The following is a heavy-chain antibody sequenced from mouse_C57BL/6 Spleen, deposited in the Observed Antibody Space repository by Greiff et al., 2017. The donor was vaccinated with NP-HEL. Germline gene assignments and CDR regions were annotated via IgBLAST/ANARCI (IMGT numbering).Heavy chain of an antibody. V-gene: IGHV5-9-1*02. Sequence: EVKLMESGEGLVKPGGSLKLSCAASGFTFSSYAMSWVRQTPEKRLEWVAYISSGGDYIYYADTVKGRFTISRDNARNTLYLQMSSLKSEDTAMYYCTRAAIYYDYGGAMDYWGQGTSVTVSS. D-gene: IGHD2-4*01. CDR2: ISSGGDYI. CDR1: GFTFSSYA. CDR3: TRAAIYYDYGGAMDY. J-gene: IGHJ4*01.